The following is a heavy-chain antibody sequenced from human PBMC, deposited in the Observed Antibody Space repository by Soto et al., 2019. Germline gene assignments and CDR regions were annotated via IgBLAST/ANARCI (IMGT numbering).Heavy chain of an antibody. J-gene: IGHJ6*02. CDR2: IYYSGST. CDR1: GGSVSSGSYH. V-gene: IGHV4-61*01. Sequence: QAQLQESGPGLVKPSETLSLTCTVSGGSVSSGSYHWTWLRQPPGKVLEWIGYIYYSGSTNYNPSLMGRVTVSVDTSKNQVSLKLSSVTAADTAVYYCARDNMRAGDGMDVWVQGTTVTVCS. D-gene: IGHD3-10*01. CDR3: ARDNMRAGDGMDV.